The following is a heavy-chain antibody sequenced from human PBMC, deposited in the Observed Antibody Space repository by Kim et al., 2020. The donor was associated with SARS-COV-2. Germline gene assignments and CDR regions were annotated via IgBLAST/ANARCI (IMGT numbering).Heavy chain of an antibody. V-gene: IGHV3-7*01. CDR2: IKQDGSEK. Sequence: GGSLRLSCAASGFTFSSYWMSWVRQAPGKGLEWVANIKQDGSEKYYVDSVKGRFTISRDNAKNSLYLQMNSLRAEDTAVYYCARDRPPTVVTPYYFDYWGQGTLVTVSS. CDR1: GFTFSSYW. D-gene: IGHD4-17*01. CDR3: ARDRPPTVVTPYYFDY. J-gene: IGHJ4*02.